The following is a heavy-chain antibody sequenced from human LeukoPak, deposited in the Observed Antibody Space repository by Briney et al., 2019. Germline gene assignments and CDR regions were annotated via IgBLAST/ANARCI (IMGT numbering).Heavy chain of an antibody. Sequence: SETLSLTCTVSGGSISSYYWSWIRQPPGKGLEWIGSIYYSGSTYYNPSLKSRVTVSLDTSKNQFSLKLSSVTAADTAVYYCARDLCSGGSCYSRLYYYYGMDVWGQGTTVTVSS. J-gene: IGHJ6*02. CDR2: IYYSGST. D-gene: IGHD2-15*01. CDR3: ARDLCSGGSCYSRLYYYYGMDV. V-gene: IGHV4-59*12. CDR1: GGSISSYY.